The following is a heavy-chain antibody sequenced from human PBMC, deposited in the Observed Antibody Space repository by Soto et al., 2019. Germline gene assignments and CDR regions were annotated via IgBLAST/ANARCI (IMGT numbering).Heavy chain of an antibody. V-gene: IGHV3-7*03. Sequence: GGSLRISCVASGFTFITSFMGWGRQAPGKGLEWVANINQDGGGTYYVDSVEGRFTISRDNAKDSLYLQMNSLRGEDTAVYYCARYFRGSGRYFFDYWGQGTLVTVSS. D-gene: IGHD6-19*01. CDR3: ARYFRGSGRYFFDY. CDR2: INQDGGGT. CDR1: GFTFITSF. J-gene: IGHJ4*02.